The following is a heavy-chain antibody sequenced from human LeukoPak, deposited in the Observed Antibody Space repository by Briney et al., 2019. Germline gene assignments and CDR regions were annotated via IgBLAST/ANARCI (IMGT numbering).Heavy chain of an antibody. V-gene: IGHV3-9*03. CDR2: ISWNSGSI. Sequence: PGRSLRLSCAASGFTFDDYAMHWVRQAPGKGLECVSGISWNSGSIGYADSVKGRFTISRDNAKNSLYLQMNSLRAEDMALYYCAKSVSSSWEGLSYAFDIWGQGTMVTVSS. D-gene: IGHD6-13*01. CDR3: AKSVSSSWEGLSYAFDI. CDR1: GFTFDDYA. J-gene: IGHJ3*02.